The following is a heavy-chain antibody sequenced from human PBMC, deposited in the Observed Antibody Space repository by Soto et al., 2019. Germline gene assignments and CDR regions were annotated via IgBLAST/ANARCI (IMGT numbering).Heavy chain of an antibody. D-gene: IGHD1-7*01. CDR1: GYTLTELS. J-gene: IGHJ4*02. V-gene: IGHV1-24*01. CDR3: ATVPQRLELDLQSWAFDF. CDR2: FDPEDGET. Sequence: ASVKISCKVSGYTLTELSMHWVRQAPGKGLEWMGGFDPEDGETIYAQKFQGRVTMTEDTSTDTAYMELSSLRSEDTAVYYCATVPQRLELDLQSWAFDFWGQGTLVTVSS.